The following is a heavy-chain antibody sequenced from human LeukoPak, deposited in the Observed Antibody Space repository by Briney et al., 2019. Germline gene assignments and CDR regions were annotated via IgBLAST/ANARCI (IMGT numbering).Heavy chain of an antibody. CDR3: ARLTRLAPVGTTYYHSLDV. CDR1: GGSISGHY. V-gene: IGHV4-59*08. J-gene: IGHJ6*02. CDR2: IYYTGVI. D-gene: IGHD2-2*01. Sequence: SETLSLTCTVSGGSISGHYWSWIRRPPGKGLEWIGHIYYTGVINYDPSLKSRVTMLVDTSKNQFSLKVTSVTAADTAVYYCARLTRLAPVGTTYYHSLDVWGQGSTVTVSS.